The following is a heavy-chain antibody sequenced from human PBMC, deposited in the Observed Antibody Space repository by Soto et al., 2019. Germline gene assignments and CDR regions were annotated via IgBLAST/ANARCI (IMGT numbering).Heavy chain of an antibody. CDR2: INPNSGAT. V-gene: IGHV1-2*02. CDR3: ARASSMEC. J-gene: IGHJ4*02. D-gene: IGHD1-1*01. Sequence: ASVKVSCKASGYTFTGYYIHWVRQAPGQGLEWMGWINPNSGATNYAQNFQGRVTVTRDKSISTAYMEVNSLRSDDTAVYFCARASSMECWGEGTLVTVSS. CDR1: GYTFTGYY.